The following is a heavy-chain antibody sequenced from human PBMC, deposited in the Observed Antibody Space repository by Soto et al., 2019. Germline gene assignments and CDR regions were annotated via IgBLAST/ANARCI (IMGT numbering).Heavy chain of an antibody. V-gene: IGHV4-61*01. Sequence: SETLSLTCSVSAVSVSCGSCDWSWGRQPPGKGLQFIGYTCYSGSSNYNHSVTRRVTISVDTPKNQFSLRLSSVTAAATAMYYCAGNYNVDVWGQGTTVTVCS. J-gene: IGHJ6*01. CDR2: TCYSGSS. CDR1: AVSVSCGSCD. D-gene: IGHD1-7*01. CDR3: AGNYNVDV.